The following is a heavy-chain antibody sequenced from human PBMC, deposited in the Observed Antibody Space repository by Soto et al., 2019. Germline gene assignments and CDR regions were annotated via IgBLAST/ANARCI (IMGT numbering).Heavy chain of an antibody. CDR1: GFSFSGYW. CDR2: INGVVTTT. J-gene: IGHJ4*02. CDR3: VREGAVYCTTTSCLRPFDS. Sequence: DVQLVESGGGLVQPGGSLRLSCAASGFSFSGYWMHWVRQTPGKELVWVSRINGVVTTTTDADSLKGRFSTSRDTANNKPHLPTNSLKVEDPAVYYCVREGAVYCTTTSCLRPFDSWGQGTLVTVSS. V-gene: IGHV3-74*01. D-gene: IGHD2-8*01.